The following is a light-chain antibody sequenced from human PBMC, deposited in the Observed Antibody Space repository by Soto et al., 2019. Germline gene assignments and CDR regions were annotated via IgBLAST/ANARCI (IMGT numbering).Light chain of an antibody. Sequence: EMVLTQAPCTLSFSPGDRATLACRASQSVRSNSLAWYQQKPGQAPRLLIYGASTRATGIPDRLSGSGSVTDFTLTITILEPAAVAVLYCQQYCISPQPFG. V-gene: IGKV3-20*01. CDR2: GAS. CDR3: QQYCISPQP. J-gene: IGKJ4*01. CDR1: QSVRSNS.